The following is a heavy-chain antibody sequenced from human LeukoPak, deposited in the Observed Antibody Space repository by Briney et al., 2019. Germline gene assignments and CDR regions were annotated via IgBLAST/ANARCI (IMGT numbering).Heavy chain of an antibody. D-gene: IGHD2-2*02. CDR2: IWYDGSKE. V-gene: IGHV3-33*01. Sequence: GGSLRLSCAASGFTFSGYGMHWVRQAPGKGLEWVAVIWYDGSKEYFADSVKGRFTISRDNSKNTFYLQMNSLRAEDTAVYYCARDLDIVVVPAAIRPDYYYGMDVWGQGTTVTVSS. J-gene: IGHJ6*02. CDR3: ARDLDIVVVPAAIRPDYYYGMDV. CDR1: GFTFSGYG.